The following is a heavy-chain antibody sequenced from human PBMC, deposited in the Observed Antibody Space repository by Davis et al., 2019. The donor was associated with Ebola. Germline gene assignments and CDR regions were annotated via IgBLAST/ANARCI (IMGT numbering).Heavy chain of an antibody. J-gene: IGHJ6*02. V-gene: IGHV6-1*01. Sequence: HSQTLSLTCAISGDSVSTAGWNWIRPSPSRGLEWLGRTYYKSKWYNDYAVSVKSRITINPDTSKNQLSLQLNSVTPEDTAVYYCVRGWGRTGMGVWGQGTTVTVSS. CDR3: VRGWGRTGMGV. D-gene: IGHD3-10*01. CDR1: GDSVSTAG. CDR2: TYYKSKWYN.